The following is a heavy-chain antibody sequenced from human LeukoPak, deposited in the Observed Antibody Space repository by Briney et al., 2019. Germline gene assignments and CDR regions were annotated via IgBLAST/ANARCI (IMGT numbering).Heavy chain of an antibody. CDR3: ASSSGQH. J-gene: IGHJ1*01. D-gene: IGHD3-10*01. V-gene: IGHV4-34*01. CDR1: GGSFSGYY. Sequence: SETLSLNCAVCGGSFSGYYWSWIRQPPGKGLEWIGEINHSGSTNYNPSLKSRVAISVDTSKNQFSLKLSSVTAADTAVYYCASSSGQHWGQGTLVTVSS. CDR2: INHSGST.